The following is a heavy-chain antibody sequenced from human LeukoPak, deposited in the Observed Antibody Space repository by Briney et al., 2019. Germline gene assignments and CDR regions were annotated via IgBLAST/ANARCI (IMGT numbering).Heavy chain of an antibody. D-gene: IGHD4-17*01. J-gene: IGHJ4*02. CDR1: GGSLSSGDYY. CDR2: IYYSGST. V-gene: IGHV4-30-4*01. CDR3: ARETPYGDYTYYFDY. Sequence: SQTLSLTCTVSGGSLSSGDYYWSWIRQPPGKGLEWLGYIYYSGSTYYNPSLKSRVTISVDTSKNQFSLKLSSVTAADTAVYYCARETPYGDYTYYFDYWGQGTLVTVSS.